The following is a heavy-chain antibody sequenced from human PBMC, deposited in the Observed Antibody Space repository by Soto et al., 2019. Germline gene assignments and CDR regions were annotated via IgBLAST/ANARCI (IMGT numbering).Heavy chain of an antibody. CDR1: GVSISIYY. Sequence: QVQLQESGPGLVKPSETLSLTCTVSGVSISIYYWSWIRQPPGKGLEWIGYMYHSGSTNYNPSLTRRVTLAVDTSKRQSSRKLSTVTAADTAGYYCARGMGSGDMGCRGTMVTVSS. D-gene: IGHD3-16*01. J-gene: IGHJ3*02. CDR3: ARGMGSGDM. V-gene: IGHV4-59*01. CDR2: MYHSGST.